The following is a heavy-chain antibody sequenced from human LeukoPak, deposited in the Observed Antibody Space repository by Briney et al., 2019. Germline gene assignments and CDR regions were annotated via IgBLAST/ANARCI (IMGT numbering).Heavy chain of an antibody. Sequence: GGSLRLSCAASGFPLIDAWMTWVRQAPGKGVECVGRIKSRGGGGTVDYAASVKGRFTISRDDSQNMIYLQMNSLKPEDTAIYYCSWVSGPYNHALYYWGQGILVTVSS. CDR3: SWVSGPYNHALYY. J-gene: IGHJ4*02. D-gene: IGHD5-24*01. CDR2: IKSRGGGGTV. CDR1: GFPLIDAW. V-gene: IGHV3-15*01.